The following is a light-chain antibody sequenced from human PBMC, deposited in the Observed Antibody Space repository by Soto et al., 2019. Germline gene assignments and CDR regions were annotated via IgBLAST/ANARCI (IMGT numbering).Light chain of an antibody. CDR3: QVWDVSSDQQV. CDR2: YDS. V-gene: IGLV3-21*04. J-gene: IGLJ3*02. Sequence: SYELTQPPSVSVAPGKTAAITCGGSNIVSQSVHWYQQKPGQAPVLVIYYDSDRPSGIPERFSGSSSGNTATLTISRVEAGDEADYYCQVWDVSSDQQVFGGGTKLTVL. CDR1: NIVSQS.